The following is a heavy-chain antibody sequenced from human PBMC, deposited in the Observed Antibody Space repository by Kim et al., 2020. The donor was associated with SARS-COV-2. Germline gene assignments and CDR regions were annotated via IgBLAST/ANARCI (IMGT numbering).Heavy chain of an antibody. CDR1: GGSISSYY. D-gene: IGHD2-2*02. CDR3: ARLDCSSTSCYMWRVGWFDP. CDR2: IYYSGST. J-gene: IGHJ5*02. Sequence: SETLSLTCTVSGGSISSYYWSWIRQPPGKGLEWIGYIYYSGSTNYNPSLKSRVTISVDTSKNQFSLKLSSVTAADTAVYYCARLDCSSTSCYMWRVGWFDPWGQGTLVTVSS. V-gene: IGHV4-59*08.